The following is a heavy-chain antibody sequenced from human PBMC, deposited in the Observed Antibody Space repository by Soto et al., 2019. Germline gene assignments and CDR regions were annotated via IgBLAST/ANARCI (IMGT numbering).Heavy chain of an antibody. Sequence: GASVKVSCKASGYTFTSYYMHWVRQAPGQGLEWMGIINPSGGSTSYAQKFQGRVTMTRDTSTSTVYMELSSLRSEDTAVYYCARSVAGKLGGINWFDPWGQGTLVTVSS. CDR2: INPSGGST. D-gene: IGHD6-6*01. J-gene: IGHJ5*02. CDR1: GYTFTSYY. CDR3: ARSVAGKLGGINWFDP. V-gene: IGHV1-46*01.